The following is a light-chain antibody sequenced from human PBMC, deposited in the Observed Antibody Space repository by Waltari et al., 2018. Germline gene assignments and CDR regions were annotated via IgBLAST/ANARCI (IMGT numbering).Light chain of an antibody. J-gene: IGLJ2*01. Sequence: QSALTQPASVSGSPGQSINISCTGTSSDVGSHDYVSWYQHHPGKAPKLMIYDVSNRPSGVSNRFSGSKSDNTASLTISGLQAEDEADYYCCSYTSSSTCIFGGGTKLTVL. V-gene: IGLV2-14*03. CDR3: CSYTSSSTCI. CDR1: SSDVGSHDY. CDR2: DVS.